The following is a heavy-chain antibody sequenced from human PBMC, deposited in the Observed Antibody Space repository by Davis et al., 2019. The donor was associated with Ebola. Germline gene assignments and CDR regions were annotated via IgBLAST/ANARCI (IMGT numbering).Heavy chain of an antibody. CDR2: ISSSSSTI. J-gene: IGHJ6*02. CDR1: GFTFSRYA. CDR3: ARDHRPWFGELLYLLSPGMDV. Sequence: GGSLRLSCAVSGFTFSRYAMTWVRQAPGKGLEWVSYISSSSSTIYYADSVKGRFTISRDNAKNSLYLQMNSLRDEDTAVYYCARDHRPWFGELLYLLSPGMDVWGQGTTVTVSS. V-gene: IGHV3-48*02. D-gene: IGHD3-10*01.